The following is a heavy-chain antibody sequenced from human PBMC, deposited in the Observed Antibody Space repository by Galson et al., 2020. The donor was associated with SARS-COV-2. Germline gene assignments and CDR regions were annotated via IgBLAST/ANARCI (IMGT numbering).Heavy chain of an antibody. CDR3: ATSDTLQTYLPFEF. CDR2: IYHRGNS. J-gene: IGHJ4*02. V-gene: IGHV4-4*02. Sequence: SETLSLTCAVSGASISTNFWWYWVRQPPGRVLEWIGKIYHRGNSIHNPYLESRVTLSIDKSRNQFSLELNSVTAADTDVYYCATSDTLQTYLPFEFWGQGPLVTVSS. CDR1: GASISTNFW.